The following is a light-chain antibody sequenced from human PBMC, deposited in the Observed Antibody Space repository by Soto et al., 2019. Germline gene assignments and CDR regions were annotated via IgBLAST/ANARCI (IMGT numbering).Light chain of an antibody. Sequence: EIVMTQSPATLSVSPGERATLSCRASQSVSSNLAWYQQKPGQAPRLLIYGASNRATGIPARFSGSGSGPELTLTISSLQSEDFAVYYCQQYNNWPPWTFGQGTKVEIK. V-gene: IGKV3-15*01. CDR1: QSVSSN. J-gene: IGKJ1*01. CDR3: QQYNNWPPWT. CDR2: GAS.